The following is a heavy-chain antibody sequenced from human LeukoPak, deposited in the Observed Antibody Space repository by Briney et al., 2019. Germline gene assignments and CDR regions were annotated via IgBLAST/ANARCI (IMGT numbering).Heavy chain of an antibody. CDR2: IIPIFGTA. CDR1: GGTFSSYA. D-gene: IGHD3-22*01. CDR3: ARVPYYYDSSGYYLQGYYFDY. J-gene: IGHJ4*02. Sequence: SVKVSCKASGGTFSSYAISWVRQAPGQGLEWMGGIIPIFGTANYAQKFQGKVTITTDESTSTAYMEPSSLRSEDTAVYYCARVPYYYDSSGYYLQGYYFDYWGQGTLVTVSS. V-gene: IGHV1-69*05.